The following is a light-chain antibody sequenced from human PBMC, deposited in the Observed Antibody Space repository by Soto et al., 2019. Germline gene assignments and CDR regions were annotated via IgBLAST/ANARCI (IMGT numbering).Light chain of an antibody. J-gene: IGKJ2*01. Sequence: EVVMTQSPATLSLSPGERATLSCRSSQSVGSKLAWYQQKTSQAPRLLIYGATTRATGVPARFSGGGSGTEFTLSISSLQSEDSAVYFCQQYDAPVTFGQGTKLDIK. CDR2: GAT. CDR1: QSVGSK. V-gene: IGKV3-15*01. CDR3: QQYDAPVT.